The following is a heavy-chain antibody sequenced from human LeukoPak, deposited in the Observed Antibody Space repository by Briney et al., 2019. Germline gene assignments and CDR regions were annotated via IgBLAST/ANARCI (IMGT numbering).Heavy chain of an antibody. CDR1: GYTFTGYY. Sequence: GASVKVSCKASGYTFTGYYMHWVRQAPGQGLEWMGWINPNSGGTNYAQKFQGRVTTTRDTSISTAYMELSRLRSDDTAVYYCARDLRYYDSSGQEGYWGQGTLVTVSS. D-gene: IGHD3-22*01. V-gene: IGHV1-2*02. J-gene: IGHJ4*02. CDR3: ARDLRYYDSSGQEGY. CDR2: INPNSGGT.